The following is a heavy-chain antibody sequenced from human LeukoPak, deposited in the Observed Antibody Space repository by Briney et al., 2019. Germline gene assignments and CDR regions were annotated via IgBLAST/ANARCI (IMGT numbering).Heavy chain of an antibody. CDR1: GYTFTGYY. J-gene: IGHJ3*02. Sequence: ASVKVSCKASGYTFTGYYMHWVRQAPGQGLEWMGWINTNTGNPTYAQGFTGRFVFSLDTSVSTAYLQISSLKAEDTAVYYCARDREYCSGGSCYGTGAFDIWGQGTMVTVSS. D-gene: IGHD2-15*01. V-gene: IGHV7-4-1*02. CDR3: ARDREYCSGGSCYGTGAFDI. CDR2: INTNTGNP.